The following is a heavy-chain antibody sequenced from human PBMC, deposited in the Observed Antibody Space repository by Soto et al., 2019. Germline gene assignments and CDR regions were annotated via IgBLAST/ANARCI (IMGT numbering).Heavy chain of an antibody. J-gene: IGHJ6*02. Sequence: PGGSLRLSCAASGFTFSSYGMHWVRQAPGKGLEWVAVIWYDGGNKYYADSVKGRFTISRDNSKNTLYLNMDSLRVGDTATYYCVRGTPTPGLDIWGRGTTVTVSS. V-gene: IGHV3-33*01. D-gene: IGHD1-1*01. CDR3: VRGTPTPGLDI. CDR1: GFTFSSYG. CDR2: IWYDGGNK.